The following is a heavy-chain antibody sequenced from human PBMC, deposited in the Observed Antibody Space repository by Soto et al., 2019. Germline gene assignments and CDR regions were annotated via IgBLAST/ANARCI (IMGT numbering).Heavy chain of an antibody. CDR3: ASNGQSLVTRPFSYGRDL. J-gene: IGHJ6*02. CDR1: GGSISSYY. Sequence: QVQLQESGPGLVKPSETLSLTCTVSGGSISSYYWSWIRQPPGKGLEWIGYIYYSGSTNYNPSLRIRIPINGNTPKHQVSLKRSAVTPADPAVYYSASNGQSLVTRPFSYGRDLWGQGTTVTVPS. D-gene: IGHD6-13*01. V-gene: IGHV4-59*08. CDR2: IYYSGST.